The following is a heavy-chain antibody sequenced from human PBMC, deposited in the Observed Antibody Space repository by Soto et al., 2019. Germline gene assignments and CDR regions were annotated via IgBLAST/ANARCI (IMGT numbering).Heavy chain of an antibody. CDR1: GYTFTSYA. Sequence: GASVKVSCKASGYTFTSYAMHWVRQAPGQRLEWMGWINAGNGNTRYSQKFQGRVTITRDTSASTAYMELSSLRSEDTAAYYCARVWNYYDSGPYFDYWGQGTLATVSS. CDR3: ARVWNYYDSGPYFDY. J-gene: IGHJ4*02. CDR2: INAGNGNT. V-gene: IGHV1-3*01. D-gene: IGHD3-22*01.